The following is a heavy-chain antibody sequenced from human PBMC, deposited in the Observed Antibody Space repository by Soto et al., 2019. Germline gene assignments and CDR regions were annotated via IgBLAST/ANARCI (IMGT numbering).Heavy chain of an antibody. D-gene: IGHD2-2*02. J-gene: IGHJ6*03. Sequence: SETLSLTCTVSGGSISSSTFYWGWVRQPPGKGLEWIGDMNYSGITNHNPSLESRVTISIDTSKNQFSLKLSSVTAADTAVYYCARGRHQLLYGTYYYYMDVWGKGTTVTVSS. CDR1: GGSISSSTFY. V-gene: IGHV4-39*07. CDR3: ARGRHQLLYGTYYYYMDV. CDR2: MNYSGIT.